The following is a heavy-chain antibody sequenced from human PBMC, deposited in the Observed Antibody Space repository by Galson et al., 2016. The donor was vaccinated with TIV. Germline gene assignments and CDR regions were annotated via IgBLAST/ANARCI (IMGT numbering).Heavy chain of an antibody. CDR1: GYTFRNYG. CDR3: ARDRGSMTMILVVDYHYGMAV. J-gene: IGHJ6*02. Sequence: SVKVSCKASGYTFRNYGFSWVRQAPGQGLEWLGWISSYNGDTNYAHNLRGRLTMTTDSSTTTASMELRSLRSDDTAVYFCARDRGSMTMILVVDYHYGMAVWCQGTTVTVSS. V-gene: IGHV1-18*04. D-gene: IGHD3-22*01. CDR2: ISSYNGDT.